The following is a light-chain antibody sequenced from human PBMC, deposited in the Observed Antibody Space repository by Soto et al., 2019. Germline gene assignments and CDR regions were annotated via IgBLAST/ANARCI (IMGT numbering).Light chain of an antibody. V-gene: IGLV2-14*01. CDR2: DVS. CDR3: SSYTSATTYV. Sequence: QSALTQPASVSGSPGQSITISCTGTSSDVGAYNYDSWYQQYPGEAPKVIIYDVSHRPAGVSNRFSGSKSGNTASLTISGLQTQDEADYYCSSYTSATTYVFGTWTQLTVL. CDR1: SSDVGAYNY. J-gene: IGLJ1*01.